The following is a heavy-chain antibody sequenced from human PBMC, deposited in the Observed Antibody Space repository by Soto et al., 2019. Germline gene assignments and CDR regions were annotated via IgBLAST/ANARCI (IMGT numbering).Heavy chain of an antibody. J-gene: IGHJ4*02. CDR2: ISGSGGST. Sequence: EVQLLESGGGLVQPGGSLRLSCAASGFTFSSYAMSWVRQTPGKGLEWVSAISGSGGSTYYADSVKGRFTISRDNSKNTLYLKMNSLTAEDTAVYYCAKGARDGYTLWVFDYWGQGTLVTVSS. V-gene: IGHV3-23*01. CDR1: GFTFSSYA. CDR3: AKGARDGYTLWVFDY. D-gene: IGHD5-12*01.